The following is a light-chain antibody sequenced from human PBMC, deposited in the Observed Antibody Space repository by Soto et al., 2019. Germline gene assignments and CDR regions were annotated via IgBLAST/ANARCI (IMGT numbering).Light chain of an antibody. CDR1: QSVSSN. CDR2: GAS. CDR3: QQYNNWPPLLT. V-gene: IGKV3-15*01. Sequence: EIVMTQSPATLSVSPGERATLSCRASQSVSSNLAWYLQKPGQAPRLLIYGASTRATGIPARFSGSGSGTEFTLTISSLQSEDFAVYYCQQYNNWPPLLTFGGGTKVEIK. J-gene: IGKJ4*01.